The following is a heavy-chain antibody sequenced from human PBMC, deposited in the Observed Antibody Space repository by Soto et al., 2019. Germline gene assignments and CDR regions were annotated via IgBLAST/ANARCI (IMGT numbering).Heavy chain of an antibody. Sequence: SETLSLTCTVSGGSISSYYWSWIRQPPGKGLEWIGYIYYSGSTNYNPSLKSRVTISVDTSKNQFSLKLSSVTAADTAVYYCARAPKYEHKNWFDPWGQGTLVTVSS. CDR1: GGSISSYY. D-gene: IGHD2-8*01. CDR2: IYYSGST. V-gene: IGHV4-59*01. J-gene: IGHJ5*02. CDR3: ARAPKYEHKNWFDP.